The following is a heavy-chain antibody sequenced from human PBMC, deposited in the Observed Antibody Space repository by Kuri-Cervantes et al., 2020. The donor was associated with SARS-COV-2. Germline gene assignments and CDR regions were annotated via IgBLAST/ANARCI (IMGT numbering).Heavy chain of an antibody. CDR2: IIPILGTA. D-gene: IGHD5-18*01. CDR3: ASRRGYSYGIAVGDAFDI. Sequence: SVKVSCKASGGTFSSYAISWVRQAPGQGLEWMGRIIPILGTANYAQKFQGRVTITADKSTSTAYMELSSLRSEDTAVYYRASRRGYSYGIAVGDAFDIWGQGTMVTVSS. V-gene: IGHV1-69*04. CDR1: GGTFSSYA. J-gene: IGHJ3*02.